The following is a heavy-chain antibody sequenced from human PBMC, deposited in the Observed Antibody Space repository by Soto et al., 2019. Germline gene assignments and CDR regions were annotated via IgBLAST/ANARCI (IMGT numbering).Heavy chain of an antibody. V-gene: IGHV4-4*02. CDR1: GGSITSANW. CDR3: ARVLRGWFDP. CDR2: ISHSGIT. Sequence: KPSETLSLTCAVSGGSITSANWWTWVRQPPGGGLEWIGEISHSGITNYKASLKSRVTMSVDKTKNDVSLKLTSVTAADTAVYYCARVLRGWFDPWGQGTQVTVSS. J-gene: IGHJ5*02.